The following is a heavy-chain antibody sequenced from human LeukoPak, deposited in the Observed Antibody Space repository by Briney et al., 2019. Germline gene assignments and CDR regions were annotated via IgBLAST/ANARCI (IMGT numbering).Heavy chain of an antibody. J-gene: IGHJ3*02. CDR3: ARTFDI. V-gene: IGHV3-7*01. CDR2: IRQDGSEK. CDR1: EFTYW. Sequence: GGSLRLSCAASEFTYWMSWVRQAPGKGLEWVANIRQDGSEKYYVDSVKGRFTISRDNAKKSLYLQMNSLRAEDTAVYYCARTFDIWGQGTMVTVSS.